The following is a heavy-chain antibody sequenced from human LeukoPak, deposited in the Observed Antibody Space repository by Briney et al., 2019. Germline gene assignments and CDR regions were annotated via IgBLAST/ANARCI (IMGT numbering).Heavy chain of an antibody. CDR1: GFTFRKYW. Sequence: GGSLRLSCAASGFTFRKYWLHWVRQAPGKGLVWVSRINPDDESTSYADSVKGRFTISRDNAKSTLYLQMNSLRAEDTAVYYCLTIVETTIDAFDIWGQGTKVTVSS. CDR2: INPDDEST. J-gene: IGHJ3*02. CDR3: LTIVETTIDAFDI. V-gene: IGHV3-74*01. D-gene: IGHD4/OR15-4a*01.